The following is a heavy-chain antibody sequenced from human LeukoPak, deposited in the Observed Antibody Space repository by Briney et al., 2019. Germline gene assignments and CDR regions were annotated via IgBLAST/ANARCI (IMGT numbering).Heavy chain of an antibody. CDR1: GGSISSYY. V-gene: IGHV4-59*01. Sequence: SETLSLTCTVSGGSISSYYWSWIRQPPGKGLEWIGYTHYSGSTNYNPSLKSRVPISVATSKNQFSLKLRSVTAADTAVYYCVRGGGWDAGFDPWGQGTLVTVSS. CDR2: THYSGST. CDR3: VRGGGWDAGFDP. J-gene: IGHJ5*02. D-gene: IGHD6-19*01.